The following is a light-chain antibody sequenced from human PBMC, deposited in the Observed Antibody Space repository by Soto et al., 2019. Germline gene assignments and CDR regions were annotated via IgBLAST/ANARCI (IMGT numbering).Light chain of an antibody. CDR1: ESISTH. Sequence: DIHLTQSPSSLYASVGGRCTITCLASESISTHLNWYQQRPGKAPKIMIYAASNWQSGVPSRFSGSGSGTDFTLTISSLKTEDFATYYCQKYNSATRTFGQGTKVDIK. CDR3: QKYNSATRT. CDR2: AAS. V-gene: IGKV1-39*01. J-gene: IGKJ1*01.